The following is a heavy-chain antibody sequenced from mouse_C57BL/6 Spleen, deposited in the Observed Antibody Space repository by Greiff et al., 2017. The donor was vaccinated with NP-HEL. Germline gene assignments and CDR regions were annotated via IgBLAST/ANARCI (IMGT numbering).Heavy chain of an antibody. CDR3: TTRGRQGEFAY. CDR1: GFNIKDDY. D-gene: IGHD2-12*01. J-gene: IGHJ3*01. Sequence: VLLQQSGAELVRPGASVKLSCTASGFNIKDDYMHWVQQRPEQGLEWIGWIDPENGDTEYASKFQGKATITADTSSNTAYLQLSSLTSEDTAVYYCTTRGRQGEFAYWGQGTLVTVSA. CDR2: IDPENGDT. V-gene: IGHV14-4*01.